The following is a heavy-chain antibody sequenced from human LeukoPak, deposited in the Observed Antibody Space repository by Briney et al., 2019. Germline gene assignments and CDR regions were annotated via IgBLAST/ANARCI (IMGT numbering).Heavy chain of an antibody. CDR2: IYYSGST. D-gene: IGHD2-15*01. CDR1: GGSISSYY. J-gene: IGHJ3*02. V-gene: IGHV4-59*12. Sequence: SETLSLTCTVSGGSISSYYWSWIRQPPGKGLEWIGYIYYSGSTNYNPSLKSRVTISVDTSKNQFSLKLSSVTAADTAVYYRARGLRLLPPRFDIWGQGTMVTVSS. CDR3: ARGLRLLPPRFDI.